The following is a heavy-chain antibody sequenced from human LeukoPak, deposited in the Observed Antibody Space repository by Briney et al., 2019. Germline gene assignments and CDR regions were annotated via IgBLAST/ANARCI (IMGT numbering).Heavy chain of an antibody. Sequence: PGGSLRLSCAASEFTFSSYSMNWVRQAPGKGLEWVSYISSSSSTIYYADSVKGRFTISRDNAKNSLYLQMNSLRDEDTAVYYCARDQTPHYYDSSGYYRNDAFDIWGQGTMVTASS. D-gene: IGHD3-22*01. J-gene: IGHJ3*02. CDR3: ARDQTPHYYDSSGYYRNDAFDI. CDR1: EFTFSSYS. CDR2: ISSSSSTI. V-gene: IGHV3-48*02.